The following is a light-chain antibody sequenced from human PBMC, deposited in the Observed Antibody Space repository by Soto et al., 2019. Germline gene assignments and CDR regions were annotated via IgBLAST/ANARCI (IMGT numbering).Light chain of an antibody. CDR3: QQYNSYRT. CDR2: DAS. J-gene: IGKJ1*01. CDR1: QSISSW. V-gene: IGKV1-5*01. Sequence: DIQMTQSPSTLSASVGDRVTITCRASQSISSWLAWYQQKPGKAPKLLIYDASSLESGVPSRFSGSGSGTDFTLTISRLQPDDFATYYCQQYNSYRTFGQGTKVEIK.